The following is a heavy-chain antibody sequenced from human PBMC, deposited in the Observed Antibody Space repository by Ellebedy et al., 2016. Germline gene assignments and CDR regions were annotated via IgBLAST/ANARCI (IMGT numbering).Heavy chain of an antibody. J-gene: IGHJ4*02. V-gene: IGHV4-31*03. Sequence: SETLSLTXMVSSGSISNGGYYWSWVRQHPGKGLEWIGHIHYSGGTYYNPSLKSRLNISVDTSKNLFSLKLGSVTAADTAVYFWARGVRGVIVRYDNWGQGILVSVSS. CDR3: ARGVRGVIVRYDN. CDR1: SGSISNGGYY. CDR2: IHYSGGT. D-gene: IGHD3-10*01.